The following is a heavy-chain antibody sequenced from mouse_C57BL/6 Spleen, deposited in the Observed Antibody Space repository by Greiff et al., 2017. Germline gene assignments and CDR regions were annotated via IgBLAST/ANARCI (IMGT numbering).Heavy chain of an antibody. V-gene: IGHV1-4*01. J-gene: IGHJ3*01. CDR3: ARGDDYSAWFAY. Sequence: VQLVESGAELARPGASVKMSCKASGYTFTSYTMHWVKQRPGQGLEWIGYINPSSGYTKYNQKFKDKATLTADKSSSTAYMQLSSLTSEDSAVYYCARGDDYSAWFAYWGQGTLVTVSA. CDR1: GYTFTSYT. D-gene: IGHD2-4*01. CDR2: INPSSGYT.